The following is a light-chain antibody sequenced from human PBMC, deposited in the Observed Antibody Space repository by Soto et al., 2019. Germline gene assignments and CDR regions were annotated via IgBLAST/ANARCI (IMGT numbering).Light chain of an antibody. CDR2: DVS. J-gene: IGKJ1*01. V-gene: IGKV3-20*01. CDR1: RSLSSTS. CDR3: QQYGSSPRT. Sequence: EIVLTQSPGTLSLSPGERAALSCRASRSLSSTSLAWYQQRPGQAPRLLIYDVSSRATGIPDRFSGSGSGTDFTLTINRLEPDDFXVXXCQQYGSSPRTFGQGTKVEIK.